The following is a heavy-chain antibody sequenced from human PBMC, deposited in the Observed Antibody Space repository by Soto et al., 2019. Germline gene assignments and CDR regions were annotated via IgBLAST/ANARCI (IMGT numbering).Heavy chain of an antibody. D-gene: IGHD2-2*01. J-gene: IGHJ5*02. CDR1: GFTFSSYA. CDR2: IMPGSSHI. Sequence: GGSLRLSCAASGFTFSSYAMSWVRQAPGKGLEWVSYIMPGSSHIFYADSVKGRFTISRDNAKNSLYLQMNSLRAEDTAVYYCAREYCSSTSCLNWLDPWGQGTPVPVPP. CDR3: AREYCSSTSCLNWLDP. V-gene: IGHV3-48*01.